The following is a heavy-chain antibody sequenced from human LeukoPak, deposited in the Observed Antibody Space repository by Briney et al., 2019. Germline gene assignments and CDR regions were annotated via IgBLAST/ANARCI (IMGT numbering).Heavy chain of an antibody. CDR2: IYTSGST. J-gene: IGHJ5*02. CDR1: GGSISSGSYY. Sequence: PSQTLSLTCTVSGGSISSGSYYWSWIRQPAGKGLEWIGRIYTSGSTNYNPSLKSRVTISVDTSKNQFPLKLSSVTAADTAVYYCARGEGSGWPGWVNWFDPWGQGTLVTVSS. D-gene: IGHD6-19*01. CDR3: ARGEGSGWPGWVNWFDP. V-gene: IGHV4-61*02.